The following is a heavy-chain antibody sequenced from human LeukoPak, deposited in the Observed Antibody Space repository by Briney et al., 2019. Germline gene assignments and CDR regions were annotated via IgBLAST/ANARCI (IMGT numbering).Heavy chain of an antibody. Sequence: SETLSLTCAVSGGSISSGGYSWSWIRQPPGKGLEWIGHIYHSGSTYYTPSLKSRVTISVDRSKNQFSLKLSSVTAADTAVYYCASRSGYVYAEYFQHWGQGTLVTVSS. CDR3: ASRSGYVYAEYFQH. D-gene: IGHD5-12*01. CDR2: IYHSGST. J-gene: IGHJ1*01. V-gene: IGHV4-30-2*01. CDR1: GGSISSGGYS.